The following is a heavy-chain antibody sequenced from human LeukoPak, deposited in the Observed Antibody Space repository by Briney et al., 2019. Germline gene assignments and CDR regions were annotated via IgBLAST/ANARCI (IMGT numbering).Heavy chain of an antibody. V-gene: IGHV4-4*08. J-gene: IGHJ6*03. D-gene: IGHD3-10*01. CDR1: SGSIRSYY. CDR3: ARDRGGMARGSRRGYDDYYYYMDV. Sequence: SETLSLTCTVSSGSIRSYYWSWIRQPPGKGLEWIGNIYSSGSTNYNPSLESRVTISVDTSKNQFSLKLSSVTAADTAVYYCARDRGGMARGSRRGYDDYYYYMDVWGKGTTVTISS. CDR2: IYSSGST.